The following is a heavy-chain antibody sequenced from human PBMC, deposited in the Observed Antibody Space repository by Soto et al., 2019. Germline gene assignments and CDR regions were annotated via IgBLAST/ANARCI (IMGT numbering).Heavy chain of an antibody. J-gene: IGHJ4*02. CDR2: INPTLGRT. V-gene: IGHV1-69*01. CDR1: ESIFTSSG. CDR3: ARLRSDCGGGTCWGSF. Sequence: QLVQSGAEVQKPDSSVKVSCKASESIFTSSGVTWVRQAPGQGLEWMGGINPTLGRTHYAHRFQGRLTIYADESRTIVNMGLSNLTPDDTAVYYCARLRSDCGGGTCWGSFWGQGTLVTVSS. D-gene: IGHD2-15*01.